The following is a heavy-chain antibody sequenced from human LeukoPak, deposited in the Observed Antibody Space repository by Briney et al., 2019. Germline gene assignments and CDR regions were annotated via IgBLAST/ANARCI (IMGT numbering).Heavy chain of an antibody. CDR2: IYYSGST. V-gene: IGHV4-39*07. J-gene: IGHJ4*02. CDR1: GGSISSSSYY. Sequence: SETLSLTCTVSGGSISSSSYYWGWIRQPPGKGLEWIGSIYYSGSTYYNPSLKSRVTISVDTSKNQFSLKLSSVTAADTAVYYCRWEEYSSSRIDYWGQGTLVTVSS. CDR3: RWEEYSSSRIDY. D-gene: IGHD6-6*01.